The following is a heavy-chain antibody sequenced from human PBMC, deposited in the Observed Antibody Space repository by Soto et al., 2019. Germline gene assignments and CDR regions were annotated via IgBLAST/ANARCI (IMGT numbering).Heavy chain of an antibody. CDR2: IYYGGST. CDR3: ARYYDSSGYYDY. Sequence: PSETLSLTCTVSGGSISSGGYYWSWIRQHPGKGLEWIGYIYYGGSTYYNPSLKSRATISGDTSKNQFSLKLSSVTAADTAVYFCARYYDSSGYYDYWGQGTLVTVSS. CDR1: GGSISSGGYY. D-gene: IGHD3-22*01. V-gene: IGHV4-31*03. J-gene: IGHJ4*02.